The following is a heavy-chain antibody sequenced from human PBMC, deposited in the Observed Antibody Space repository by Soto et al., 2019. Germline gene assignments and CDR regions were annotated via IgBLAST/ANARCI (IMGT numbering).Heavy chain of an antibody. CDR1: GFSFDDYA. V-gene: IGHV3-9*01. D-gene: IGHD6-6*01. CDR3: AKDSGAGNSYTSSSFDY. Sequence: EVQLVESGGGLVQPGRSLRLSCAASGFSFDDYAMHWVRQAPGKGLEWVSGISWNSGSIGYPDSVRGRFTISRDNAKNSLYLRMNSLRADDTALYYCAKDSGAGNSYTSSSFDYWGQGTLVTVSS. J-gene: IGHJ4*02. CDR2: ISWNSGSI.